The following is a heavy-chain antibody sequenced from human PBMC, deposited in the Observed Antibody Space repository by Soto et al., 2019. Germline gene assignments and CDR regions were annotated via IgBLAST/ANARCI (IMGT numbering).Heavy chain of an antibody. CDR3: AREEVGATTWFDP. D-gene: IGHD1-26*01. V-gene: IGHV3-33*01. J-gene: IGHJ5*02. Sequence: QVQLVESGGGVVQPGRSLRLSCAASGFTFSSYGMHWVRQAPGKGLEWVAVIWYDGSNKYYADSVKGRFTISRDNSKNTLYLQMNSLRAEDTAVYYCAREEVGATTWFDPWVQGTLVTVSS. CDR2: IWYDGSNK. CDR1: GFTFSSYG.